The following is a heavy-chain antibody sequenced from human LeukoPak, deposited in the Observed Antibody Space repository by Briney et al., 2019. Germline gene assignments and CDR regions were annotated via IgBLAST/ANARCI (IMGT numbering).Heavy chain of an antibody. CDR3: ARGPLRLRELLFDY. J-gene: IGHJ4*02. CDR1: GGSFSGYY. CDR2: INHSGST. Sequence: TSETLSLTCAVYGGSFSGYYWSWIRQPPGKGLEWIGEINHSGSTNYNPSLKSRVTISVDTSKNQFSLKLSSVTAADTAVYYCARGPLRLRELLFDYWGQGTLVTVSS. V-gene: IGHV4-34*01. D-gene: IGHD3-10*01.